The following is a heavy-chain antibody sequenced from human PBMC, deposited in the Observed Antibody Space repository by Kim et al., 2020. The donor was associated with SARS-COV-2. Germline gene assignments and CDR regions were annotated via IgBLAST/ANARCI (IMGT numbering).Heavy chain of an antibody. CDR3: ARGGGWLVDY. D-gene: IGHD6-19*01. CDR1: GVTFSNYW. Sequence: GGSLRLSCAASGVTFSNYWMTWVRQAPGKGLEWVANIKQDGSDKYYLDSVKGRFTISRDNAKSSLYLQMNSLRDEDTAVYYCARGGGWLVDYWGRGTVVIVSS. CDR2: IKQDGSDK. J-gene: IGHJ4*02. V-gene: IGHV3-7*01.